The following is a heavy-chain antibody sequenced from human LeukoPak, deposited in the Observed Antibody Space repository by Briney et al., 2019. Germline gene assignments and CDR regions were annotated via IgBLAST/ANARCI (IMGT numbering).Heavy chain of an antibody. V-gene: IGHV4-39*01. CDR3: ARQLGVKDSSLVNF. J-gene: IGHJ4*02. Sequence: PSETLSLTCTVSGGSISSSIYHWGWIRQTPGKGLEWIGCIYYSGSTYYNPSLKGRVTMSLDTSKNQFSLKLTSVTAADTAVYYCARQLGVKDSSLVNFWGQGTLVTVSS. CDR2: IYYSGST. D-gene: IGHD6-13*01. CDR1: GGSISSSIYH.